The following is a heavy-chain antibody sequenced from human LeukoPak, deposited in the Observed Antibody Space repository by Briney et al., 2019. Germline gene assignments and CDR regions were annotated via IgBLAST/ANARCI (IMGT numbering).Heavy chain of an antibody. Sequence: GGSLRLSCAASGFTFSSYGMHWVRQAPGKGLEWVAVISYDGSNKYYADSVKGRFTISRDNSKNTLYLQMNGLRAEDTAVYYCAKEEWLLAVYFDYWGQGTLVTVSS. V-gene: IGHV3-30*18. CDR3: AKEEWLLAVYFDY. CDR2: ISYDGSNK. D-gene: IGHD3-3*01. J-gene: IGHJ4*02. CDR1: GFTFSSYG.